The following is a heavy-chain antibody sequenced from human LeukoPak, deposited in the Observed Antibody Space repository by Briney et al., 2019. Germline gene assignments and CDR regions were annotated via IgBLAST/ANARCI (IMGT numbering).Heavy chain of an antibody. CDR2: FGTRSTSV. J-gene: IGHJ4*02. V-gene: IGHV3-21*01. CDR1: GFTLSGYS. CDR3: AREVSEGFDF. Sequence: GGSLRLSCTASGFTLSGYSMNWIRQAPGKGLEWVSSFGTRSTSVYHAGSVKGRFAISRDNAKNSLYLQMNSLRAEDTALYYCAREVSEGFDFWGQGTLVTVSS. D-gene: IGHD3-22*01.